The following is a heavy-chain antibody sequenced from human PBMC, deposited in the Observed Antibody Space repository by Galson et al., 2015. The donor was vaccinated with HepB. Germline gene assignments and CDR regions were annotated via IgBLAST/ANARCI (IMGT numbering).Heavy chain of an antibody. Sequence: SLRLSCAGSGFTFSRYAMSWLRQAPGKGLEWVSGISGGGYSTYYADYVKGRFTVSRVNSENTLYLQMKSLRAEDTAIYYCAKSTSRGRYRPVETAYDYWGQGTLVTVSS. D-gene: IGHD2-21*02. CDR1: GFTFSRYA. CDR3: AKSTSRGRYRPVETAYDY. V-gene: IGHV3-23*01. CDR2: ISGGGYST. J-gene: IGHJ4*02.